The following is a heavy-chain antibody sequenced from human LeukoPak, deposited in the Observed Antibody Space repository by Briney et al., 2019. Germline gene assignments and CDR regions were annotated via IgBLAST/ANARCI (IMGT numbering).Heavy chain of an antibody. CDR2: IKRDGKEK. Sequence: GGSLRLSCVASGFTFSSYWMSWVRQAPGKGLEWVANIKRDGKEKHYVDSVKGRFTISRDNARNSLYLQMSSLRAEDTAVYYCAKDGAYDWNDKSDYWGQGTLVTVSS. CDR1: GFTFSSYW. J-gene: IGHJ4*02. CDR3: AKDGAYDWNDKSDY. V-gene: IGHV3-7*01. D-gene: IGHD1-20*01.